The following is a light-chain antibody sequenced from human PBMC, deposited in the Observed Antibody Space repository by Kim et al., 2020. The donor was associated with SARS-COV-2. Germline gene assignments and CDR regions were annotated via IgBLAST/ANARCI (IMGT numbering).Light chain of an antibody. CDR3: QQYGTSQT. CDR1: QTVSSNS. Sequence: LSPGERATLSCTTTQTVSSNSLAWYQQKPGQAPRLLIYDVFSRAIGIPDRFSGSGSGTDFTLTISRLEPEDFAMYFCQQYGTSQTFGQGTKVEIK. J-gene: IGKJ1*01. CDR2: DVF. V-gene: IGKV3-20*01.